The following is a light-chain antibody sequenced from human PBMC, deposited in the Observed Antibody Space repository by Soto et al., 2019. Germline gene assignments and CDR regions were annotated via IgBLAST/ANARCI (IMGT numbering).Light chain of an antibody. CDR1: SSDVGGYNF. V-gene: IGLV2-14*01. CDR2: EVS. Sequence: QPVLTQPASVSGSPGQSITISCTGTSSDVGGYNFVSWYQQHPGKAPKLIIYEVSNRPSGVSNRFSGSKSGNTASLTISGLQAEDEADYYCGSYTSSTLVLFGGGTKLTVL. CDR3: GSYTSSTLVL. J-gene: IGLJ2*01.